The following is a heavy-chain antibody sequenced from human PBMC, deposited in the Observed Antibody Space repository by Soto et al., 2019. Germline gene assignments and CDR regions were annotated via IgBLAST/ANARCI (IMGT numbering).Heavy chain of an antibody. J-gene: IGHJ6*02. CDR1: GFTFSSYA. CDR2: ISYDGSNK. D-gene: IGHD3-9*01. V-gene: IGHV3-30-3*01. CDR3: ARGEDPLRYFDWLSAYYYYYGMDV. Sequence: QVQLAESGGGVVQPGRSLRLYCAASGFTFSSYAMHWVRQAPGKGLEWVAVISYDGSNKYYADSVKGRFTISRDISKNTLYLQMNSLRAEDTAVYYGARGEDPLRYFDWLSAYYYYYGMDVWGQGTTVTVSS.